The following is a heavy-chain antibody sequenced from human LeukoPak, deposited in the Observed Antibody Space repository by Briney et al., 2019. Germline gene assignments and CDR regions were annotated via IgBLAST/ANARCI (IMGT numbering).Heavy chain of an antibody. CDR2: INTNTGNP. CDR3: ARNSIFGVIWD. Sequence: ASVKVSCKASGYTFTSYAINWVRQAAGQGLEWMGWINTNTGNPTYAQGFTGRFVFSLDTSVSTAYLQISSLKAEDTAVYYRARNSIFGVIWDWGQGTLVTVSS. CDR1: GYTFTSYA. J-gene: IGHJ4*02. V-gene: IGHV7-4-1*02. D-gene: IGHD3-3*01.